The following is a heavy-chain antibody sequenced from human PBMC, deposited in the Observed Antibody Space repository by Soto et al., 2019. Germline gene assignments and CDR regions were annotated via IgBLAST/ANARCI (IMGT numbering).Heavy chain of an antibody. CDR2: IYSSGST. D-gene: IGHD3-3*01. CDR1: GGTLSGYY. V-gene: IGHV4-4*07. J-gene: IGHJ5*02. Sequence: NPSETLSLTCTVTGGTLSGYYWTWIRQSAGGGQEWIGRIYSSGSTNYNPSLKSRVTISLDTSMSHFSLRLRSVSAADTAVYYCARGQRFSDWFDPWGQGTLVTVSS. CDR3: ARGQRFSDWFDP.